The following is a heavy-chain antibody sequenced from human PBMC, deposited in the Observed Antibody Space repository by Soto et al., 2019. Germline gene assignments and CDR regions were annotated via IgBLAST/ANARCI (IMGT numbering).Heavy chain of an antibody. V-gene: IGHV3-48*02. CDR3: ARDIGSGWYYFDY. Sequence: PGGSLRLSCAASGFTLSTYRMNWVRQAPGKGLEWVSYITPSSDTIYYADSVKGRFTISRDNGKNSLYLQMNSLRDEDTAVYYCARDIGSGWYYFDYWGQGNMVTVSS. CDR2: ITPSSDTI. CDR1: GFTLSTYR. D-gene: IGHD6-19*01. J-gene: IGHJ4*02.